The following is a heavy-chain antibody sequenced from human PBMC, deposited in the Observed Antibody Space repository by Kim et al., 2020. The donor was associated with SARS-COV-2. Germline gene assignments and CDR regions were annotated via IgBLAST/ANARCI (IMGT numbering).Heavy chain of an antibody. CDR2: ISAYNGNT. CDR1: GYTFTSYG. D-gene: IGHD2-21*02. V-gene: IGHV1-18*04. Sequence: ASVKVSCKASGYTFTSYGISWVRQAPGQGLEWMGWISAYNGNTNYAQKLQGRVTMTTDTSTSTAYMEVRSLRSDDTAVYYCARQVCGGDCYSWEYYYGMDVWGQGTTVTVSS. J-gene: IGHJ6*02. CDR3: ARQVCGGDCYSWEYYYGMDV.